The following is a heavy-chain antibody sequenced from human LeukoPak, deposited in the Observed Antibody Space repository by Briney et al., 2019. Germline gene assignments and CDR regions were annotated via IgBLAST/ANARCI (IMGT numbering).Heavy chain of an antibody. D-gene: IGHD3-16*01. CDR1: GGSVSNADYY. Sequence: PSETLSLTCTVSGGSVSNADYYWSWIRHPPGKTLEWFGYIYHTCNNNYKYSLKSRVPLSLDTSKHRFSLRLTSMTAADTAIYYCARDQGGGSHGHAFVIWGQGTMVTVSS. CDR2: IYHTCNN. CDR3: ARDQGGGSHGHAFVI. V-gene: IGHV4-61*08. J-gene: IGHJ3*02.